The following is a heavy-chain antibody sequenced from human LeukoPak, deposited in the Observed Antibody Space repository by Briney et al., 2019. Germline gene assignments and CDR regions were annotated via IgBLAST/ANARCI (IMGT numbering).Heavy chain of an antibody. Sequence: GESLQICCMGSGYRFSDYWIGYVRQIPGKGLWWMGIVYPGDSDTRYSPSFQGQVTISADKSISTAYLQWSSLKASDTAMYYCARHSVSGSPSFYWGQGTLVSVSS. CDR1: GYRFSDYW. D-gene: IGHD3-10*01. CDR2: VYPGDSDT. CDR3: ARHSVSGSPSFY. V-gene: IGHV5-51*01. J-gene: IGHJ4*02.